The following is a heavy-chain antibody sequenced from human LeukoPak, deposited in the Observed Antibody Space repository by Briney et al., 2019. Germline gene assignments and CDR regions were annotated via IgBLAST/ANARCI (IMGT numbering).Heavy chain of an antibody. V-gene: IGHV3-30*02. CDR2: IRYDGSNK. CDR3: AKLAGPSASSSY. D-gene: IGHD6-6*01. Sequence: EGSERLSCAASGFSFNNYGMHWVRQPPGKGLEWVTFIRYDGSNKYYADSVKGRCTISRDNSKNTLYLQLNSLSTEDTAVYYCAKLAGPSASSSYWGQGTLVTVSS. J-gene: IGHJ4*02. CDR1: GFSFNNYG.